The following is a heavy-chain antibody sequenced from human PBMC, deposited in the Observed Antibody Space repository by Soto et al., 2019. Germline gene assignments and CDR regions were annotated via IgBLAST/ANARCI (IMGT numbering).Heavy chain of an antibody. J-gene: IGHJ4*02. CDR3: PRAHYLSSCHPANHFVY. CDR1: GFSLSTSGMC. D-gene: IGHD2-2*01. CDR2: IAWGDDK. Sequence: SGPTLVNPTQTLTLTCPFSGFSLSTSGMCVSWIRQPAGKALEWLALIAWGDDKYYSTSLKSRLTISKDTSKNEVVLTMTNMDPMDTATYCCPRAHYLSSCHPANHFVYWGQGAWVTVTS. V-gene: IGHV2-70*01.